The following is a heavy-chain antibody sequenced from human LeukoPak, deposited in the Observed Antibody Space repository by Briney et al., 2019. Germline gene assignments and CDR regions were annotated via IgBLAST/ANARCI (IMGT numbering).Heavy chain of an antibody. CDR2: ISTTSDSA. J-gene: IGHJ4*02. V-gene: IGHV3-23*01. Sequence: PGGSLRLSCAASGFTFSSYVMTWVRQAPGKGLEWVSSISTTSDSAYYADSVKGRFTISRDNSKNSLYLQMNSLRAEDTAVYYCAKLPGGYYVSGSYRDYWGQGTLVTVSS. CDR1: GFTFSSYV. D-gene: IGHD3-10*01. CDR3: AKLPGGYYVSGSYRDY.